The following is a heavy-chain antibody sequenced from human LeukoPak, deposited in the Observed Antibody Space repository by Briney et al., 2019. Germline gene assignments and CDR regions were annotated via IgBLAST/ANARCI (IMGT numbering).Heavy chain of an antibody. CDR3: ARPRGYSSGWSGHWYFDY. CDR2: IYPGDSDT. CDR1: GYSFTSYW. Sequence: GESLKISCKGSGYSFTSYWIGWVRQMPGKGLEWMGIIYPGDSDTRYSPSFQGQVTISADKSISTAYLQWSSLKASDTAMYYCARPRGYSSGWSGHWYFDYWGQGTLVTVSS. J-gene: IGHJ4*02. D-gene: IGHD6-19*01. V-gene: IGHV5-51*01.